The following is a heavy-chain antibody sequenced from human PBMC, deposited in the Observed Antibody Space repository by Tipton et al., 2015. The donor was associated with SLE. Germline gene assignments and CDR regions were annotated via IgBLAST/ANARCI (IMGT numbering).Heavy chain of an antibody. CDR3: ARVMPGTDAFDI. CDR1: GGSISSHY. V-gene: IGHV4-59*11. D-gene: IGHD2-2*01. CDR2: IYYSGST. J-gene: IGHJ3*02. Sequence: LRLSCTVSGGSISSHYWSWIRQPPGKGLEWIGYIYYSGSTNYNPSLKSRVTISVDTSKNQFSLKLSSVTAADTAVYYCARVMPGTDAFDIWGQGTMVTVSS.